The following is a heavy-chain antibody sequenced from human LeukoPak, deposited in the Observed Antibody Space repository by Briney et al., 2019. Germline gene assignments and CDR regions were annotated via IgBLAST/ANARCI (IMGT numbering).Heavy chain of an antibody. CDR1: GYTFTGYY. CDR2: INPNSGGT. CDR3: ARKRCKGDCYLFDP. Sequence: ASVKVSCKASGYTFTGYYMHWVRQAPGQGLEWMGWINPNSGGTNYAQNLQGRVAMTRDTSTSTAYMELMSLRSDDTAVYYCARKRCKGDCYLFDPWGQGTLVTVSS. J-gene: IGHJ5*02. D-gene: IGHD2-21*02. V-gene: IGHV1-2*02.